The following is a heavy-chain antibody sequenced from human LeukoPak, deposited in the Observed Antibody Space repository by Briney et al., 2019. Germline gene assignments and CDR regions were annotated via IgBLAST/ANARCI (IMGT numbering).Heavy chain of an antibody. J-gene: IGHJ4*02. CDR1: GYTFTSYG. CDR3: ARDVVTAIHEY. CDR2: VSGYNGKS. Sequence: ASVKVSCKGSGYTFTSYGMCWVGRAPGQALEWVGWVSGYNGKSNYAQKFQGRVTMTAATSTTTAYMELRSRTADDTAIYYWARDVVTAIHEYWGQGTQVTVSS. D-gene: IGHD2-21*02. V-gene: IGHV1-18*01.